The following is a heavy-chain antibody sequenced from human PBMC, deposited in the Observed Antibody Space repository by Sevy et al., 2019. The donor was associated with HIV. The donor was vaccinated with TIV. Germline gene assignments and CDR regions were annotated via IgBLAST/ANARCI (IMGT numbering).Heavy chain of an antibody. CDR2: IISSSSYI. V-gene: IGHV3-21*01. D-gene: IGHD6-13*01. CDR3: ARATGIAAAGGNWFDP. J-gene: IGHJ5*02. CDR1: GFTFSSYS. Sequence: GGSLRLSCAASGFTFSSYSMNWVRQAPGKGLEWVSSIISSSSYIYYADSVKGRFTISRDNAKNSLYLQMNSLRAEDTAVYYCARATGIAAAGGNWFDPWGQGTLVTVSS.